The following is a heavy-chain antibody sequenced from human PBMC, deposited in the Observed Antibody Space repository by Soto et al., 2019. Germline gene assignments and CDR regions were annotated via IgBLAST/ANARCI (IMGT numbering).Heavy chain of an antibody. V-gene: IGHV4-59*01. CDR2: VYHNGNT. CDR3: ARENSGSPGDY. J-gene: IGHJ4*02. D-gene: IGHD3-10*01. Sequence: SETLSLTCTVSGASIDNYYWSWIRQPPGEGLEWIAYVYHNGNTNYNPSLKSRVTISLDTSKNQFSLKLNSVTAADTAMYYCARENSGSPGDYWGQGILVTVSS. CDR1: GASIDNYY.